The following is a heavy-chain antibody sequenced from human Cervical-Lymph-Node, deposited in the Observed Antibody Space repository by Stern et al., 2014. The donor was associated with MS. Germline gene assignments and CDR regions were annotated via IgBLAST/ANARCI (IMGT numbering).Heavy chain of an antibody. D-gene: IGHD5-18*01. Sequence: EAQLVASGAEVQKPGESLKISCKGSGYSFAPYWIGWVRQMPGKALEFMGIIYPGYSDPRYSPSFQGQVTISADKSISTAYLHWSSLKASDTAMYYCARPGDDTAKYGLDVWGQGTTVTVSS. CDR1: GYSFAPYW. J-gene: IGHJ6*02. CDR2: IYPGYSDP. CDR3: ARPGDDTAKYGLDV. V-gene: IGHV5-51*03.